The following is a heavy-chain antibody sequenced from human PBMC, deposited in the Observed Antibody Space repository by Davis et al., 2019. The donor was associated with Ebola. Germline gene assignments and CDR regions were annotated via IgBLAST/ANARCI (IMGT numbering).Heavy chain of an antibody. CDR1: GGSISGYY. V-gene: IGHV4-34*01. J-gene: IGHJ6*02. D-gene: IGHD2-15*01. CDR3: ARETRYCSGDRCTHLYGMGV. CDR2: INQNGLT. Sequence: MPSETLSLTCEVYGGSISGYYWNWIRQTPGKGLEWLGDINQNGLTNYNSSLKSRATITVDPSKNQFSLRLTSVTAADTAVYHCARETRYCSGDRCTHLYGMGVWGQGTTVTVSS.